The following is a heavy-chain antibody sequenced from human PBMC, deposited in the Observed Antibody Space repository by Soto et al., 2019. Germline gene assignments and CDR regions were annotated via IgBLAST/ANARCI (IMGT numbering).Heavy chain of an antibody. V-gene: IGHV1-46*01. CDR1: GYTFTSYY. J-gene: IGHJ5*01. Sequence: ASVKVSCKASGYTFTSYYMHWVRQAPGQGLEWMGIINPSGGSTSYAQKFQGRVTMTRDTSTSTVYMELSSLRSEDTAVYYCAGDGRSITGTGFLVSWFDSWGQGTLVTVSS. CDR2: INPSGGST. D-gene: IGHD1-7*01. CDR3: AGDGRSITGTGFLVSWFDS.